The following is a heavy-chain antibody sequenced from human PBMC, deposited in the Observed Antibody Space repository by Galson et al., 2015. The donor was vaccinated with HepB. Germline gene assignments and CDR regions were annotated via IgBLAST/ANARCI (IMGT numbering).Heavy chain of an antibody. Sequence: ETLSLTCAVYGGSFSGYYWSWIRQPPGKGLEWIGEINHSGSTNYNPSLKSRVTISVDTSKNQFSLKLSSVTAADTAVYYCARVPSRFWSGHDAFDIWGQGTMVTVSS. V-gene: IGHV4-34*01. CDR3: ARVPSRFWSGHDAFDI. J-gene: IGHJ3*02. CDR2: INHSGST. D-gene: IGHD3-3*01. CDR1: GGSFSGYY.